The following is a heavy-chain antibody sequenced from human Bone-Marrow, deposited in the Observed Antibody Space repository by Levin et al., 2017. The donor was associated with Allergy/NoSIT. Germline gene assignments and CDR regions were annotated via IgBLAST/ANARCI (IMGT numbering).Heavy chain of an antibody. J-gene: IGHJ4*02. D-gene: IGHD2-2*01. CDR3: ARHKGLGYCSSTSCYAHFDY. V-gene: IGHV4-39*01. CDR1: GGSISSSSYY. Sequence: SETLSLTCTVSGGSISSSSYYWGWIRQPPGKGLEWIGSIYYSGSTYYNPSLKSRVTISVDTSKNQFSLKLSSVAAADTAVYYCARHKGLGYCSSTSCYAHFDYWGQGTLVTVSS. CDR2: IYYSGST.